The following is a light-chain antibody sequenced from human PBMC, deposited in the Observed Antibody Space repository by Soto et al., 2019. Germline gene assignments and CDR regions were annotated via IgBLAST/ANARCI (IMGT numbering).Light chain of an antibody. CDR3: QQRSNWPAT. Sequence: EIVLTQSPGTLSLSPGERATLSCRASQSVDSYLGWYQQKPGQAPRLLIYGASNRAPGIPARFSGSGSGTAFTLTISSLESEDFAVYYCQQRSNWPATFGQGTRLDIK. J-gene: IGKJ5*01. CDR1: QSVDSY. V-gene: IGKV3-11*01. CDR2: GAS.